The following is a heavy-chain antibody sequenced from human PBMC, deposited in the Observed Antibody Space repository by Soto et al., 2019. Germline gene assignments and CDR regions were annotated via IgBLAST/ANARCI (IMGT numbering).Heavy chain of an antibody. CDR2: IIPLFGTA. CDR3: ARGVHYDSSGYYYFY. CDR1: GGSFSTYA. D-gene: IGHD3-22*01. J-gene: IGHJ4*02. V-gene: IGHV1-69*13. Sequence: ASVKVSCKASGGSFSTYAIDWVRQAPGQGLEWMGGIIPLFGTAKYAQNFQGRITITADESTNTAYMELRSLRSQDTAVYYCARGVHYDSSGYYYFYWGQGTLVTVSS.